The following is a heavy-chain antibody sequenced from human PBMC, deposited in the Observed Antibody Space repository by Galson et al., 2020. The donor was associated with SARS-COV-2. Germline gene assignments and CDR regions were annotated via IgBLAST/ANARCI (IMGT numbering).Heavy chain of an antibody. V-gene: IGHV3-23*01. CDR1: GFTFSSYA. CDR2: ISGSGGST. D-gene: IGHD5-18*01. J-gene: IGHJ5*02. Sequence: GGSLRLSCAASGFTFSSYAMSWVRQAPGKGLEWVSAISGSGGSTYYADSVKGRFTISRDNSKNTLYLQMNSLRAEDTAVYYCAKLGTQLWLRHWFDPWGQGTLVTVSS. CDR3: AKLGTQLWLRHWFDP.